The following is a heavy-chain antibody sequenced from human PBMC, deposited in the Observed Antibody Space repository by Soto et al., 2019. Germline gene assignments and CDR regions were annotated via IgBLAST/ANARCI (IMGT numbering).Heavy chain of an antibody. D-gene: IGHD6-19*01. CDR3: ARHGIASSGWYDY. V-gene: IGHV4-39*01. Sequence: QLQLQESGPGLVKPSETLSLTCTVSGGSISSSSYYWGWIRQPPGKGLEWIGSISYSGSTYYNPSLKSRVTISVDTSKNQFSLNLRSVTAADTAVYYCARHGIASSGWYDYWGQGTLVTVSS. CDR2: ISYSGST. CDR1: GGSISSSSYY. J-gene: IGHJ4*02.